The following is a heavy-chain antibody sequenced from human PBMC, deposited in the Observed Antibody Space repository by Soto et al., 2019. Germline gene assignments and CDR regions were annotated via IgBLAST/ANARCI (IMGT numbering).Heavy chain of an antibody. CDR2: ISSSSSYI. CDR3: ASGRHWNYALSGY. CDR1: GFTFSSYS. V-gene: IGHV3-21*01. J-gene: IGHJ4*02. D-gene: IGHD1-7*01. Sequence: GGSLRLSCAASGFTFSSYSMNWVRQAPGKGLEWVSSISSSSSYIYYADSVKGRFTISRDNAKNSLYLQMNSLRAEDTAVYYCASGRHWNYALSGYWGQGTLVTSPQ.